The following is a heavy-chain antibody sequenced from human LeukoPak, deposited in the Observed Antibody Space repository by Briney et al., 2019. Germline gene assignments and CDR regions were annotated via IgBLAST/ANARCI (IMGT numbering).Heavy chain of an antibody. CDR2: IYHSGST. V-gene: IGHV4-38-2*02. D-gene: IGHD3-22*01. CDR1: GYSISSGYY. Sequence: SETLSLACTVSGYSISSGYYWGWIRQPPGKGLEWIGSIYHSGSTYYNPSLKSRVTISVDTSKNQFSLKLSSVTAADTAVYYCANDASYYDSSGLDYWGQGTLVTVSS. CDR3: ANDASYYDSSGLDY. J-gene: IGHJ4*02.